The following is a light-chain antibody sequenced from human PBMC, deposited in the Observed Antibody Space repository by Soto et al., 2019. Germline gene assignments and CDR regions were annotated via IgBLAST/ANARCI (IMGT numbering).Light chain of an antibody. CDR1: SSNIGAGYD. CDR3: QSYDSSLSGVV. V-gene: IGLV1-40*01. Sequence: QSVLTQPPSVSGAPGQRVTISCTGSSSNIGAGYDVHWYQQLPGTAPKLLIYANTNRPSGVPDRFSGSTSATSASLAITGLQAEDEADYYCQSYDSSLSGVVFGGGTQLTVL. CDR2: ANT. J-gene: IGLJ2*01.